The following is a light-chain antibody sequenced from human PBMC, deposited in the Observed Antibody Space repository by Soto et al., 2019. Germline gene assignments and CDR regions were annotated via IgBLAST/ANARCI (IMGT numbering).Light chain of an antibody. CDR2: GTS. J-gene: IGKJ2*01. CDR3: QQSNNWPYT. CDR1: QTVRDN. V-gene: IGKV3-15*01. Sequence: EIVMTHSPATLSASPGDRATLSCRASQTVRDNLAWYQQKPGQAPRLLIYGTSTMATGIPARFSGSGSGTEFTLTIDSLQSEDFALYFCQQSNNWPYTFGQGTKLEIK.